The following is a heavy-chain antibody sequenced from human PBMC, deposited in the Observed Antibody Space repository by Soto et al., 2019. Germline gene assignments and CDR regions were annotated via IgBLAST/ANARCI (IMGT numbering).Heavy chain of an antibody. D-gene: IGHD6-13*01. CDR3: ARDKHPRKNSSSCSNWFDP. CDR2: ISYDGSKK. J-gene: IGHJ5*02. V-gene: IGHV3-30-3*01. CDR1: GCTFSHYA. Sequence: PGGSLRLSGAASGCTFSHYAMHWVRQATGNGMEWVAIISYDGSKKYYVDSVKGRFTISRDNAKNSLYLQMNSLRAEDTAVYYCARDKHPRKNSSSCSNWFDPWGQGTLVNVSS.